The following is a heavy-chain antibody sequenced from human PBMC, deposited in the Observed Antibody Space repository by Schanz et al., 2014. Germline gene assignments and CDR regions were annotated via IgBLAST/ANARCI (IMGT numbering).Heavy chain of an antibody. J-gene: IGHJ4*02. CDR3: ARSAGLDFWSGYYTRFDY. CDR1: EYSFTSYS. Sequence: QVHLVQSGAEVKRPGASVKVSCKASEYSFTSYSMHWVRQAPGQRLEWMGWINTGSGDTKYSQNFQGRVTITRDTSASTAYMELSSLRSDDTAVYYCARSAGLDFWSGYYTRFDYWGQGTLVTVSS. D-gene: IGHD3-3*01. CDR2: INTGSGDT. V-gene: IGHV1-3*04.